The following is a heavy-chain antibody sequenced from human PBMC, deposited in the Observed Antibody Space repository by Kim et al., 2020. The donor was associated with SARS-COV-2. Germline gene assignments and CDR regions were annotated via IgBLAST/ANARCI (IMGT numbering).Heavy chain of an antibody. V-gene: IGHV1-3*01. CDR2: INAGNGNT. CDR1: GYTFTSYA. D-gene: IGHD3-9*01. J-gene: IGHJ5*02. Sequence: ASVKVSCKASGYTFTSYAMHWVRQAPGQRLEWMGWINAGNGNTKYSQKFQGRVTITRDTSASTAYMELSSLRSEDTAVYYCARGSYDILTGEYNWFDPWGQGTLVTVSS. CDR3: ARGSYDILTGEYNWFDP.